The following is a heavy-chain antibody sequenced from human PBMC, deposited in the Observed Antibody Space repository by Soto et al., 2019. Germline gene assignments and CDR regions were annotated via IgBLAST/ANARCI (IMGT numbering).Heavy chain of an antibody. J-gene: IGHJ4*02. D-gene: IGHD2-21*01. V-gene: IGHV3-11*01. CDR1: GFSFSDYY. Sequence: GGSLRLSCAASGFSFSDYYMTWIRQAPGKGLEWISDISSSGDPTYYADSLRGRFTISRDNAKNSLYLQLNSLRGEDTAVYYCARLLLRPGKFDYWGQGTLVTVS. CDR3: ARLLLRPGKFDY. CDR2: ISSSGDPT.